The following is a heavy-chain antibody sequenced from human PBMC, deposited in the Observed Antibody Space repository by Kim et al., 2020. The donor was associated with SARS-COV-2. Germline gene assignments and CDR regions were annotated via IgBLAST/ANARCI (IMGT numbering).Heavy chain of an antibody. D-gene: IGHD3-10*01. J-gene: IGHJ4*02. CDR3: ARAELLGY. V-gene: IGHV3-7*01. CDR2: SEK. Sequence: SEKYYVDYVKGRFTIARDNAKNSLYLQMNSLRAEDTAVYYCARAELLGYWGQGTLVTVSS.